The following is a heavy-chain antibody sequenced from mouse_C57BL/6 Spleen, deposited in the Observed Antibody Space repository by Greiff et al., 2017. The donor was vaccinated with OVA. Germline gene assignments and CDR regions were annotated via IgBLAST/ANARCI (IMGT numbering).Heavy chain of an antibody. Sequence: QVQLQQPGAELVKPGASVKMSCKASGYTFTSYWITWVKQRPGQGLEWIGDIYPGSGSTNYNEKFKSKATLTVDTSSSTAYMQLSSLTSEDSAVYDCARSGTTYWYFDVWGTGTTVTVSS. J-gene: IGHJ1*03. D-gene: IGHD1-1*01. V-gene: IGHV1-55*01. CDR3: ARSGTTYWYFDV. CDR1: GYTFTSYW. CDR2: IYPGSGST.